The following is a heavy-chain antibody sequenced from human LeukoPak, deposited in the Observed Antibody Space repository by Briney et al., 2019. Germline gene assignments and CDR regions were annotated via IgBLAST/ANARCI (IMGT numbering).Heavy chain of an antibody. V-gene: IGHV3-23*01. D-gene: IGHD2-15*01. Sequence: GGSLRLSCAASGFTFSSYAMSWVRQAPGKGLEWVSAISGSGGSTYYADSVKGRFTISRDNSKNTLYLQMDSLRAEDTAVYYCAKVRQGWTYYFDYWGQGTLVTVSS. J-gene: IGHJ4*02. CDR2: ISGSGGST. CDR1: GFTFSSYA. CDR3: AKVRQGWTYYFDY.